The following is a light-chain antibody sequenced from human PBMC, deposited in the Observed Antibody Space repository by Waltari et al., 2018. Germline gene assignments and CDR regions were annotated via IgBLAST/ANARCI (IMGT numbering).Light chain of an antibody. Sequence: EIVLTQSPGTLSLSPGERATLSCRASHSVNTYLAWYQQKPGQAPRLLIYAASPRAAGIPDRFSGSGSGTDFSLTISRLEAEDFAVYYCQHHVRLPATFGQGTKVEIK. CDR1: HSVNTY. CDR2: AAS. J-gene: IGKJ1*01. CDR3: QHHVRLPAT. V-gene: IGKV3-20*01.